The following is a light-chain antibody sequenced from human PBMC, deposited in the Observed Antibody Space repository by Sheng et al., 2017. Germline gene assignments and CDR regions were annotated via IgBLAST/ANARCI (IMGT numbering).Light chain of an antibody. J-gene: IGKJ1*01. CDR3: QQYDSSPPQWT. CDR1: QSVSSSY. V-gene: IGKV3-20*01. CDR2: DAS. Sequence: EIVLTQSPGTLSLSPGERATLSCRASQSVSSSYLAWYQQKPGQAPRLLIYDASKRATDVPARFSGSGSGTDFTLIISRLEPEDFAVYYCQQYDSSPPQWTFGQGTRVEVK.